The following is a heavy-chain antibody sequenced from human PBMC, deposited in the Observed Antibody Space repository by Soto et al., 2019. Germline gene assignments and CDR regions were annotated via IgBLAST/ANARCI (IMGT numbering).Heavy chain of an antibody. Sequence: HPGGSLRLSCAASGFTFSNYAFHWVRQAPGKGLEWVAVISYDGSNKYYVDSVKGRFTISRDNSKNTLYLQMNSLGPEDTAVYYCARPSGAAAGDYFDYWGQGTLVTVSS. CDR2: ISYDGSNK. V-gene: IGHV3-30-3*01. CDR3: ARPSGAAAGDYFDY. CDR1: GFTFSNYA. J-gene: IGHJ4*02. D-gene: IGHD6-13*01.